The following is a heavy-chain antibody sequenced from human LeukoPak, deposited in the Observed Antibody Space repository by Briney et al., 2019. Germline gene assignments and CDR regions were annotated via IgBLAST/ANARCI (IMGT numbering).Heavy chain of an antibody. CDR1: GGSISSHY. CDR2: FYYSGST. CDR3: TRLLDNDSSGYPDTFDM. Sequence: SETLSLTCTVSGGSISSHYWSWIRQPPGKGLEWIGYFYYSGSTNHNPSLQSRVTISVDTSKNHFSLKLTSVTAADTAVYYCTRLLDNDSSGYPDTFDMWGQGTMVTVSS. V-gene: IGHV4-59*11. J-gene: IGHJ3*02. D-gene: IGHD3-22*01.